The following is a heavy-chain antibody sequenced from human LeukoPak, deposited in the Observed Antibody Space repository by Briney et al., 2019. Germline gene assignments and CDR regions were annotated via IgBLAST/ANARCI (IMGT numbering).Heavy chain of an antibody. CDR1: GFTFSSYA. J-gene: IGHJ6*04. CDR2: ISGSGGST. D-gene: IGHD6-19*01. CDR3: AKDQAAGPRVYYYGMDV. V-gene: IGHV3-23*01. Sequence: GGSLRPSCAASGFTFSSYAMSWVRQAPGKGLEWVSAISGSGGSTYYADSVKGRFTISRDNSKNTLYLQMNSLRAEDTAVYYCAKDQAAGPRVYYYGMDVWGKGTTVTVSS.